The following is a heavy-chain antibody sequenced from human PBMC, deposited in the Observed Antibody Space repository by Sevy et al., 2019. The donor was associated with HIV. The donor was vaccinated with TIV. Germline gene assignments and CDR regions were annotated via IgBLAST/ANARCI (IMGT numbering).Heavy chain of an antibody. CDR3: AKDLDPSAASLRNYYGMDV. J-gene: IGHJ6*02. V-gene: IGHV3-30*18. CDR1: GFTFSSYG. D-gene: IGHD6-6*01. CDR2: ISYDGSNK. Sequence: GGSLRRSCAASGFTFSSYGMHRVRQAPGKGLEWVAVISYDGSNKYYADSVKGRLTISRDNSKNTLYLQMNSLRAEDTAVYYCAKDLDPSAASLRNYYGMDVWGQGTTVTVSS.